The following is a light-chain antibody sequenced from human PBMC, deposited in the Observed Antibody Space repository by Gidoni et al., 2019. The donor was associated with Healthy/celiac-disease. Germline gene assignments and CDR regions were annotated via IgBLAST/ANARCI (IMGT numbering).Light chain of an antibody. Sequence: EIVLTQSPGTLSLSPGDRATLSCRASQRVSSSYLAWYQQKPGQAPRLLIYVASSRATGIPDRFSGSGSGTDFTLTISRLEPEDFAVYYCQQSGSSPTFGGGTKVEIK. V-gene: IGKV3-20*01. J-gene: IGKJ4*01. CDR3: QQSGSSPT. CDR2: VAS. CDR1: QRVSSSY.